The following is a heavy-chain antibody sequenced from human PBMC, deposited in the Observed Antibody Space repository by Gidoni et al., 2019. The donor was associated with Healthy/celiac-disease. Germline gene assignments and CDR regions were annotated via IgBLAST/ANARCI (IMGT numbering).Heavy chain of an antibody. CDR1: GGSISSGGYY. D-gene: IGHD2-15*01. Sequence: QVQLQESGPGLVKPSQTLSLPCTVSGGSISSGGYYWSWIRQHPGKGLEWIGYIYYSGSTYYNPSLKSRVTISVDTSKNQFSLKLSSVTAADTAVYYCARTSVVAATVVGWFDPWGQGTLVTVSS. V-gene: IGHV4-31*03. CDR3: ARTSVVAATVVGWFDP. J-gene: IGHJ5*02. CDR2: IYYSGST.